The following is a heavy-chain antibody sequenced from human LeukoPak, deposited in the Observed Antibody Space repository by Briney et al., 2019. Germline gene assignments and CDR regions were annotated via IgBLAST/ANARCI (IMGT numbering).Heavy chain of an antibody. J-gene: IGHJ4*02. CDR1: GFTLNNFG. D-gene: IGHD3-10*01. V-gene: IGHV3-33*03. CDR3: AKYTVWFGELFSLDY. Sequence: GGSLRLSCATSGFTLNNFGIHWVRQSPGKGLEWVAVMWAGGGRTDYADSVKGRFTVSRDISRNTVYLEMNSLRAEDTALYYCAKYTVWFGELFSLDYWGQGTLVTVSS. CDR2: MWAGGGRT.